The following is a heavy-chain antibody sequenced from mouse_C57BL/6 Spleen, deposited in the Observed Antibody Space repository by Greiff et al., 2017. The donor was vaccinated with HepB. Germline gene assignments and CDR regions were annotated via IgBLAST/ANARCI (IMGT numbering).Heavy chain of an antibody. D-gene: IGHD1-1*01. CDR2: IDHEDGDT. Sequence: VQLQQSGAELVRPGASVKLSCTASGFNIKDYYMHWVKQRPEQGLEWIGRIDHEDGDTEYAPKFQGKATMTADTSSNTTYLHLSSQTSEDTAVYYCTFTTVPLDYWGQGTTLTVSS. J-gene: IGHJ2*01. CDR3: TFTTVPLDY. V-gene: IGHV14-1*01. CDR1: GFNIKDYY.